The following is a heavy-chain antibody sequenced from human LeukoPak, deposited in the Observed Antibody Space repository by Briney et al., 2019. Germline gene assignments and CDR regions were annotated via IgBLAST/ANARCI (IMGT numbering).Heavy chain of an antibody. V-gene: IGHV1-46*01. CDR3: ARDWGELVGATHMFNY. D-gene: IGHD1-26*01. CDR2: IDPSGGST. Sequence: GASVKVSCKASGYTFTSHYMHWVRQAPGQGLEWMGRIDPSGGSTTYAQKFRGRVSMTRDTSTSTVYMELKSLRSEDTAVFYCARDWGELVGATHMFNYWGQGTLVTVSS. CDR1: GYTFTSHY. J-gene: IGHJ1*01.